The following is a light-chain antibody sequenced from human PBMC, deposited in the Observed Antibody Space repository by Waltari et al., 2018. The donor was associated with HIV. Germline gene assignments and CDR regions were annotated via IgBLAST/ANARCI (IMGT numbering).Light chain of an antibody. V-gene: IGLV2-23*02. CDR1: STDVGCDNL. Sequence: QSALTQPASVSGSPGQSITPSCTGTSTDVGCDNLVPWYQPHPGKAPKLMIYEVSGRPSGVSNSFSGSKSGNTASLTISGLQAEDEADYYCCSYAGSRYVFGTGTKVTVL. CDR3: CSYAGSRYV. J-gene: IGLJ1*01. CDR2: EVS.